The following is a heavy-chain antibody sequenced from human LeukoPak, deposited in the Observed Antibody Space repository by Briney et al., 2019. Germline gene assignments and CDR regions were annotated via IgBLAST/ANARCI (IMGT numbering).Heavy chain of an antibody. Sequence: SETLSLTCTVSGGSVRGDRYYWNWIRQPPGKGLEWGGEIYHSGSTIYNPSLKSRVTISVDMSKNQFSLKLNSVTAADTAVYFCARDQVTAAGTGGLGYWGQGTLVTVSS. CDR1: GGSVRGDRYY. D-gene: IGHD6-13*01. V-gene: IGHV4-61*01. CDR2: IYHSGST. J-gene: IGHJ4*02. CDR3: ARDQVTAAGTGGLGY.